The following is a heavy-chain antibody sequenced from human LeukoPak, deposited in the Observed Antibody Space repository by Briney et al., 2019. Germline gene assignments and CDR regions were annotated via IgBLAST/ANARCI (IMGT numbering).Heavy chain of an antibody. D-gene: IGHD3-10*01. Sequence: GGSLRLSCAASGFTFSNYAMSWVRQAPGKGLEWVSGISGSGGSAYYADSVKCRFTISRDNSKNTLSLQMNSLRAEATALYYCAKGWSVTMLMAAPGAWGQGALVTVSS. V-gene: IGHV3-23*01. CDR3: AKGWSVTMLMAAPGA. CDR2: ISGSGGSA. CDR1: GFTFSNYA. J-gene: IGHJ5*02.